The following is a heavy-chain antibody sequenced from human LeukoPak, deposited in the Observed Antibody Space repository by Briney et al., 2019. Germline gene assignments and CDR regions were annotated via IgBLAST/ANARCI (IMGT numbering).Heavy chain of an antibody. Sequence: SETLSLTCAVYGGSFSGYYWSWIRQPPGKGLEWIGEINHSGSTNHNPSLKSRVTISVDTSKNQFSLKLSSVTAADTAVYYCARGSGYYYDSSGYLRYWGQGTLVTVSS. CDR2: INHSGST. CDR1: GGSFSGYY. V-gene: IGHV4-34*01. D-gene: IGHD3-22*01. CDR3: ARGSGYYYDSSGYLRY. J-gene: IGHJ4*02.